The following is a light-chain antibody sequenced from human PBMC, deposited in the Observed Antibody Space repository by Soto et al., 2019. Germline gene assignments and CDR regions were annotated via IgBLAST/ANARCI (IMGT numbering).Light chain of an antibody. Sequence: QSALTQPASVSGSTGQSITISCTGTSSDVGGYNYVSWYQQHPGKAPKLMIYDVTDRPSGVSNRFSGSKSGDTASLTSSGLQAEDDADYYCVSYTSTSPLVVIGRGTKLTVL. J-gene: IGLJ2*01. CDR2: DVT. CDR3: VSYTSTSPLVV. CDR1: SSDVGGYNY. V-gene: IGLV2-14*03.